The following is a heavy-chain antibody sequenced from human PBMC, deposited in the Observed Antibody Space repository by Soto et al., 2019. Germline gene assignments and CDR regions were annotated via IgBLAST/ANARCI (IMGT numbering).Heavy chain of an antibody. CDR2: ISGSGGSA. Sequence: EVQLLESGGDLVQPGGSLRLSCAASGFTFSSYAMSWVRQAPGKGLEWVSTISGSGGSAYYADSVTGRFTISRDNSKNRLYLQMNSVRAEDTAVLYCAKETGYCHGASCYSGHNWFDPWGQGTLVTVSS. D-gene: IGHD2-15*01. J-gene: IGHJ5*02. V-gene: IGHV3-23*01. CDR1: GFTFSSYA. CDR3: AKETGYCHGASCYSGHNWFDP.